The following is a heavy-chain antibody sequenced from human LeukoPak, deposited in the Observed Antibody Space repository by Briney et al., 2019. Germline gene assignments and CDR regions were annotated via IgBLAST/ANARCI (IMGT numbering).Heavy chain of an antibody. V-gene: IGHV1-2*02. D-gene: IGHD3-9*01. Sequence: GASVKVSCKASGYTFTGYYMHWVRQAPGQGLKWMGWINPNSGGTNYAQKFQGRVTMTRDTSISTAYMELSRLRSDDTAVYYCARLRDDILTGYFDYWGQGTLVTVSS. J-gene: IGHJ4*02. CDR1: GYTFTGYY. CDR2: INPNSGGT. CDR3: ARLRDDILTGYFDY.